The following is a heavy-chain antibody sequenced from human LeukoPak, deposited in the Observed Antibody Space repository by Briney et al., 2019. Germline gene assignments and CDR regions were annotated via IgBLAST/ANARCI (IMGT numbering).Heavy chain of an antibody. J-gene: IGHJ6*03. V-gene: IGHV4-59*01. D-gene: IGHD1-7*01. Sequence: PSETLSLTCTVSGGSISSYYWSWIRQPPGKGLEWIGYIYYSGSTNYNPPLKSRVTISVDTSKNQFSLKLSSVTAADTAVYYCARVSDPFNWNLRSYYYYYMDVWGKGTTVTVSS. CDR1: GGSISSYY. CDR3: ARVSDPFNWNLRSYYYYYMDV. CDR2: IYYSGST.